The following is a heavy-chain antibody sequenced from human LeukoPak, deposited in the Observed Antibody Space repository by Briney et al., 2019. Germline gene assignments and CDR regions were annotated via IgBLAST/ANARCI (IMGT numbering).Heavy chain of an antibody. Sequence: SETLSLTCTVSGGSISSSSYYWGWIRQPPGKGLEWIGSIYYSGSTYYNPSLKSRVTISVDTSKNQSSLKLSSVTAADTAVYYCARDPGVVVVAANFDYWGQGTLVTVSS. J-gene: IGHJ4*02. V-gene: IGHV4-39*07. D-gene: IGHD2-15*01. CDR3: ARDPGVVVVAANFDY. CDR1: GGSISSSSYY. CDR2: IYYSGST.